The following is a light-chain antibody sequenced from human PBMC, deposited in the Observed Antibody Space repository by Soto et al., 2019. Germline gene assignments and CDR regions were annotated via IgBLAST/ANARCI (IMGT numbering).Light chain of an antibody. Sequence: DIQMTQSPSSLSASVGDRVTITCRATQDISNYLAWYQQRPGKVPKLLIYGASILQSGVPSRFRGSGSGTDFTLTISSLQPEDVATYYCQRTYNGPFGPGTKVDIK. V-gene: IGKV1-27*01. CDR2: GAS. CDR1: QDISNY. CDR3: QRTYNGP. J-gene: IGKJ3*01.